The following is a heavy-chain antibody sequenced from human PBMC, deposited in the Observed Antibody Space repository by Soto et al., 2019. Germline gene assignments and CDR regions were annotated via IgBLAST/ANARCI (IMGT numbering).Heavy chain of an antibody. CDR3: ARAGVAPYDYYGMDV. CDR1: GYTFTRSG. CDR2: ISTYNGDT. V-gene: IGHV1-18*01. Sequence: QVQLVQSGAEVKKPGASVKVACKASGYTFTRSGSSWVRQAPGQGLEWMGWISTYNGDTNYAQTFQGRVTMTTDTSTSTAYMELRSLRSDDTAVYYCARAGVAPYDYYGMDVWGQGTPVTVSS. D-gene: IGHD5-12*01. J-gene: IGHJ6*02.